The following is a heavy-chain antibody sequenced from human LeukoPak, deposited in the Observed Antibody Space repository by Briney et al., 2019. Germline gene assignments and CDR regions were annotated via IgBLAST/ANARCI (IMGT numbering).Heavy chain of an antibody. Sequence: GASVKVSCKASGYTFTSYGISWVRQAPGQGLEWMGWISAYNGNTNYAQKLQGRVTMSTDTSTSTAYMELRSLRSDDTAAYYCARGASGDHDSSGYLKNNWFDPWGQGTLVTVSS. J-gene: IGHJ5*02. CDR2: ISAYNGNT. V-gene: IGHV1-18*04. D-gene: IGHD3-22*01. CDR3: ARGASGDHDSSGYLKNNWFDP. CDR1: GYTFTSYG.